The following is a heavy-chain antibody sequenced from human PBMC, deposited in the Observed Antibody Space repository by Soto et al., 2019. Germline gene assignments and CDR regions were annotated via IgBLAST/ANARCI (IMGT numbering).Heavy chain of an antibody. CDR3: ARVSLVGPGDFDI. Sequence: SETLSLTCTVSGGSISSYYWSWIRQPPGKGLEWIGYIYYSGSTNYNPSLKSRVTISVDTSKNQFSLKLSSVTAADTAVYYCARVSLVGPGDFDIWGQGTMVTVSS. V-gene: IGHV4-59*01. CDR1: GGSISSYY. CDR2: IYYSGST. J-gene: IGHJ3*02. D-gene: IGHD7-27*01.